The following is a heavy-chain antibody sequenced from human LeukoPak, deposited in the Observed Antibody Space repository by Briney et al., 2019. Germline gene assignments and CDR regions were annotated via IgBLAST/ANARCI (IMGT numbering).Heavy chain of an antibody. V-gene: IGHV3-21*01. Sequence: GGSLRLSCAASGVTFSSYSMNWGRQAPGKGLEWGSSISSSSSYIYYADSVKGRFTISRDNAKNSLYLQMNSLRAEDTAVYYCAKEIHDRSGYYSYFDYWGQGTLVSVSS. J-gene: IGHJ4*02. CDR3: AKEIHDRSGYYSYFDY. D-gene: IGHD3-22*01. CDR1: GVTFSSYS. CDR2: ISSSSSYI.